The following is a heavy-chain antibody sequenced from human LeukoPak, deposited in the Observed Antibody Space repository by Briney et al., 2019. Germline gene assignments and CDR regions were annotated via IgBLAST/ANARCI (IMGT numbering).Heavy chain of an antibody. CDR2: ISSTGSSI. Sequence: GGSLRLSCAASGFTFSYYTMSWVRQAPGKGLEWVSSISSTGSSIYYADSVKGRFTISRDNAKNSLYLQMSSLRVEDTAVYYCARDDVAWNDVHWFDPWGQGTLVTVFS. CDR1: GFTFSYYT. V-gene: IGHV3-21*01. CDR3: ARDDVAWNDVHWFDP. J-gene: IGHJ5*02. D-gene: IGHD1-1*01.